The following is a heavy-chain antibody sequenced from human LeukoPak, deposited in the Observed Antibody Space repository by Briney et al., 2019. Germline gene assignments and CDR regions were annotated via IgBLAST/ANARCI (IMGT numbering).Heavy chain of an antibody. V-gene: IGHV4-59*01. CDR2: IYYSGST. CDR3: ARAPIPYDRSRTDYRFDP. J-gene: IGHJ5*02. Sequence: SETLSLSCSVSGGSISSYYWSWIRQPPGKGLEWIGYIYYSGSTNYNPSLKSRVTISLDTSKSQFSLKLTSVTAADTAVYYCARAPIPYDRSRTDYRFDPWGQGTLVTVAS. D-gene: IGHD3-16*01. CDR1: GGSISSYY.